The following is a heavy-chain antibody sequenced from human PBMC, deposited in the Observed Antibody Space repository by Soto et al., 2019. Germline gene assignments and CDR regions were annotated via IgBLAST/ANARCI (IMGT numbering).Heavy chain of an antibody. CDR3: AREGGSAYGMDV. V-gene: IGHV1-2*02. CDR1: GYTFTGYY. J-gene: IGHJ6*02. D-gene: IGHD1-26*01. Sequence: QMHLVQSGAEVAKPGASVKVSCKPSGYTFTGYYIHWVRQAPGQGLEWMGWINPSSGDSKYAQKFQGRVTMTRDTSISTAYLDLRNLRSDDTAVYYCAREGGSAYGMDVWGQGTAVTVSS. CDR2: INPSSGDS.